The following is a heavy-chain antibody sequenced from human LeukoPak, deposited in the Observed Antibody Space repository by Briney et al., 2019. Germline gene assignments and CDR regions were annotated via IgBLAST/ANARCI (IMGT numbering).Heavy chain of an antibody. J-gene: IGHJ4*02. CDR3: GSGEIPLVSRFDY. Sequence: SETLSLTCTVSGVSISIYYWSWIRQPPGKGLEWIGYIYYSGSTNYNPSLMSRITISVDTSKNQFSLKLSSVTDADTAVYYCGSGEIPLVSRFDYWGQGTLVTVSS. CDR1: GVSISIYY. D-gene: IGHD3-10*01. V-gene: IGHV4-59*08. CDR2: IYYSGST.